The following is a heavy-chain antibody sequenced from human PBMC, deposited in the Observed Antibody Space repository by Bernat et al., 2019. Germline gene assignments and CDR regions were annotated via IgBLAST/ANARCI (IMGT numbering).Heavy chain of an antibody. V-gene: IGHV4-59*01. CDR2: INYSGST. CDR3: ARVDHWQLGGSFDY. D-gene: IGHD6-6*01. CDR1: GGSISGYY. Sequence: QVQLQESGPGLVKPSETLSLTCTVSGGSISGYYWSWIRQPPGKGLEWIGYINYSGSTNYNPSLKSRVTISVDTSKNQFSLKLSSVTAADTAVYYCARVDHWQLGGSFDYWGQGTLVTVSS. J-gene: IGHJ4*02.